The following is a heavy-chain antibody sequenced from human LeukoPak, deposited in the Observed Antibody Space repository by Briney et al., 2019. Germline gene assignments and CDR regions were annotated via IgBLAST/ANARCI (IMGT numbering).Heavy chain of an antibody. V-gene: IGHV3-9*01. CDR2: ISWNSGSI. Sequence: PGGSLRLSCAASGFTFDDYAMHWVRQAPGKGLEWVSGISWNSGSIGYADSVKGRFTISRDNAKNSLYLQMNSLRAEDTAVYYCARDWGRYYGMDVWGQGTTVTVSS. J-gene: IGHJ6*02. CDR1: GFTFDDYA. CDR3: ARDWGRYYGMDV. D-gene: IGHD7-27*01.